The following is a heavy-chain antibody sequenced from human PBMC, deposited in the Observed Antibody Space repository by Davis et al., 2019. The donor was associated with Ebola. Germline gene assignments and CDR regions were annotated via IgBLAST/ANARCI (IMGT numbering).Heavy chain of an antibody. V-gene: IGHV5-10-1*01. D-gene: IGHD3-16*02. CDR3: AKLSGEEFLHLRAGRGWFDP. CDR1: GYSFTSYW. CDR2: IDPSDSYT. Sequence: PGGSLRLSCKGSGYSFTSYWISWVRQMPGKGLEWMGRIDPSDSYTNYSPSFQGHVTISADKSISTAYLQWSSLKASDTAMYYCAKLSGEEFLHLRAGRGWFDPWGQGTLVTVSS. J-gene: IGHJ5*02.